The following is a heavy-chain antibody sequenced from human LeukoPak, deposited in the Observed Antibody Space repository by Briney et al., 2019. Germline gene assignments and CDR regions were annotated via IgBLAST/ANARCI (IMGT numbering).Heavy chain of an antibody. CDR3: ARDSRGGGPDFDY. J-gene: IGHJ4*02. CDR1: GGSISSGGYF. D-gene: IGHD3-16*01. Sequence: PSETLSLTCTVSGGSISSGGYFWSWIRQPAGKGLEWIGRFYASGGTNYNPSLQSRVTISVDTSKNQFSLKLTSVTAADTAFYYCARDSRGGGPDFDYWGQGILVTVSS. CDR2: FYASGGT. V-gene: IGHV4-61*02.